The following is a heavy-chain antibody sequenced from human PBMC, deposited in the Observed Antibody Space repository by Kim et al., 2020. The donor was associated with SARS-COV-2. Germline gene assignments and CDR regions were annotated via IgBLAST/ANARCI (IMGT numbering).Heavy chain of an antibody. D-gene: IGHD4-4*01. V-gene: IGHV3-53*01. CDR3: ALPGNYAFKY. J-gene: IGHJ4*02. CDR1: GFIVSRAH. CDR2: IYSGGST. Sequence: GGSLRLSCADSGFIVSRAHMSWVRQAPGKGLEWVSIIYSGGSTYYADSMKGRFTISRDNSKNTMYLQMNSLKAEDTAVYYCALPGNYAFKYGGQGTVVTVAS.